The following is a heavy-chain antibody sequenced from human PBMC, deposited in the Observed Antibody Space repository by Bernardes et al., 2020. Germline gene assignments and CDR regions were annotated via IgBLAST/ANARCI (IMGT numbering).Heavy chain of an antibody. CDR2: INHSGRT. J-gene: IGHJ4*02. CDR1: GGSFSGYY. V-gene: IGHV4-34*01. Sequence: SETLSLTCAVYGGSFSGYYWSWIRQPPGKGLEWIGEINHSGRTHYNPSLKSRVTISVDTSKNQFSLKLSSVTAADTAVYYCARGGGEHPEGVDYWGQGTLVTGSS. D-gene: IGHD3-16*01. CDR3: ARGGGEHPEGVDY.